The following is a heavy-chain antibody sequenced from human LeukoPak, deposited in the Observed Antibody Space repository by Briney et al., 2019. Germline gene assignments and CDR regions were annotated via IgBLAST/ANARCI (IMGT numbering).Heavy chain of an antibody. CDR1: GGSFSGYY. Sequence: SETLSLTCAVYGGSFSGYYWSWIRQPPGKGLEWIGEINHSGSTNYNPSLKSRVTISVDTSKNRFSLKLSSVTAADTAVYYCARLRGRYGPFDYWGQGTLVTVSS. J-gene: IGHJ4*02. CDR3: ARLRGRYGPFDY. D-gene: IGHD5-18*01. V-gene: IGHV4-34*01. CDR2: INHSGST.